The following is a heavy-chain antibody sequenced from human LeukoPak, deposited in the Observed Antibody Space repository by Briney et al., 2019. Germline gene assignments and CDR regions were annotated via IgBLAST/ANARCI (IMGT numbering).Heavy chain of an antibody. CDR3: AGTRNYYYYGMDV. CDR2: IYYSGST. CDR1: GGSISSGGYY. D-gene: IGHD3/OR15-3a*01. V-gene: IGHV4-31*03. J-gene: IGHJ6*02. Sequence: PSETLSLTCTVSGGSISSGGYYWSWIRQHPGKGLEWIGYIYYSGSTYYNPSLRSRVTISVDTSKNQFSLKLSSVTAADTAVYYCAGTRNYYYYGMDVWGQGTTVTVSS.